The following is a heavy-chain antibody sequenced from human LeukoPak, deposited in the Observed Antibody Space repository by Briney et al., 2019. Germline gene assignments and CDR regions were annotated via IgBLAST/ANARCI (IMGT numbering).Heavy chain of an antibody. CDR3: ARVYEGAIRVRVAFDI. Sequence: ASVKVSCKASGYTFTACYIHWVRQDPGQGLEWMGWINPNTGDTRYSQKFQGGVTMTRDTSITTAYMELNRLSYDDTAVYYCARVYEGAIRVRVAFDIWGQGTMVTVSS. CDR1: GYTFTACY. J-gene: IGHJ3*02. CDR2: INPNTGDT. V-gene: IGHV1-2*02. D-gene: IGHD3-10*01.